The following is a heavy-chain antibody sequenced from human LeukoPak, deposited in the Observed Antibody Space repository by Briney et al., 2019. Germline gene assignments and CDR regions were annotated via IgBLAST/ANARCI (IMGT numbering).Heavy chain of an antibody. CDR1: GFTFSSYG. J-gene: IGHJ4*02. Sequence: GGSLRLSCAASGFTFSSYGMHWVRQAPGKGREWVAFIRYDGSNKYYADSVKGRFTISRDNSKNTLYLQMNSLRAEDTAVYYCAKDSESYGSGSYFIYYFDYWGQGTLVTVSS. CDR2: IRYDGSNK. CDR3: AKDSESYGSGSYFIYYFDY. D-gene: IGHD3-10*01. V-gene: IGHV3-30*02.